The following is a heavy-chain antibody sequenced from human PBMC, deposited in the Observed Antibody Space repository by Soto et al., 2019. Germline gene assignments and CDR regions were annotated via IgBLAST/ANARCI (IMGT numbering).Heavy chain of an antibody. Sequence: PSETLSLTCAVYGGSFSGYYWSWIRQPPGKGLEWIGEINHSGSTNYNPSLKSRVTISVDTSKNQFSLKLSSVTAADTAVYYCARWGIVVVPAAKRRGDYWGQGTLVTVS. V-gene: IGHV4-34*01. CDR2: INHSGST. D-gene: IGHD2-2*01. CDR3: ARWGIVVVPAAKRRGDY. J-gene: IGHJ4*02. CDR1: GGSFSGYY.